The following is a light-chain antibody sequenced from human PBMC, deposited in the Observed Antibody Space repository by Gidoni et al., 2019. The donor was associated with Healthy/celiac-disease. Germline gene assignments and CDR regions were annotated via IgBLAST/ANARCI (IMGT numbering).Light chain of an antibody. V-gene: IGKV1-5*01. CDR3: QQYNSYILT. J-gene: IGKJ4*01. CDR1: QSISSW. Sequence: DNQKTPAPSTLSASVGDRVTITCRASQSISSWLAWYQQKPGKAPKLLIYDASSLESGVPSRFSGSGSGTEFTLTISSLQPDDFATYYCQQYNSYILTFGGGTKVEIK. CDR2: DAS.